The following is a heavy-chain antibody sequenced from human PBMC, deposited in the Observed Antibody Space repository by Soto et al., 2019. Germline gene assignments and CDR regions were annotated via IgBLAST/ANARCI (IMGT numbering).Heavy chain of an antibody. J-gene: IGHJ4*02. CDR2: INHSGST. Sequence: QVQLQQWGAGLLKPSETLSLTCAVYGGSFSGYYWSWIRQPPGKGLEWIGEINHSGSTNYNPSLKSRVTISVDTSKNQFSLKLSSVTAADTAVYYCARGFIDVVVPAAIAFDYWGQGTLVTVSS. CDR3: ARGFIDVVVPAAIAFDY. V-gene: IGHV4-34*01. CDR1: GGSFSGYY. D-gene: IGHD2-2*01.